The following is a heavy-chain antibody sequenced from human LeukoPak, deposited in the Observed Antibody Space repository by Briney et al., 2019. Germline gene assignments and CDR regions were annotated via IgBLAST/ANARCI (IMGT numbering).Heavy chain of an antibody. CDR1: GFTFSSYG. J-gene: IGHJ3*02. CDR2: IRYDGSNK. Sequence: GGSLRLSCAASGFTFSSYGMHWVRQAPGKGLEWVAFIRYDGSNKYYADSVKGRFTISRDNSKNTLYLQMNSLRAEDTAVYYCAKAYYDSSGYYAFDIWGQGTMVTVSS. D-gene: IGHD3-22*01. CDR3: AKAYYDSSGYYAFDI. V-gene: IGHV3-30*02.